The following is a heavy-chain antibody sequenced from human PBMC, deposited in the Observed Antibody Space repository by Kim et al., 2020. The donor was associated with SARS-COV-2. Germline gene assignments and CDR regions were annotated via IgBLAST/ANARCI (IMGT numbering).Heavy chain of an antibody. V-gene: IGHV5-51*01. CDR1: GYSFTSYW. J-gene: IGHJ4*02. CDR3: ARSMHDYGDSALFDY. Sequence: GESLKISCKGSGYSFTSYWIGWVRQMPGKGLEWMGIIYPGDSDTRYSPSFQGQVTISADKSISTAYLQWSSLKASDTAMYYCARSMHDYGDSALFDYWGQGTLVTVSS. D-gene: IGHD4-17*01. CDR2: IYPGDSDT.